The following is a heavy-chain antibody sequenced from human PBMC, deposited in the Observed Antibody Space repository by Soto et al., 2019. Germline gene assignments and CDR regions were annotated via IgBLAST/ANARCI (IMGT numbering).Heavy chain of an antibody. V-gene: IGHV3-33*05. CDR3: AISGGYDNTSPFDY. D-gene: IGHD3-22*01. Sequence: LRLCFAASGFTFRRYGFHWVRQAPGKGLEWVAVILYDGSKKHYLDSAKGRFTISRDNSKNTLYLQMISLRTEDTAVYHCAISGGYDNTSPFDYWGQGTQVTVSS. CDR1: GFTFRRYG. CDR2: ILYDGSKK. J-gene: IGHJ4*02.